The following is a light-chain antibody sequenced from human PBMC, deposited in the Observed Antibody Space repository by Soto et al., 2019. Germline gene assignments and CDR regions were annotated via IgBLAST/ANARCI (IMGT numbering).Light chain of an antibody. CDR1: QSVSSNY. V-gene: IGKV3-20*01. J-gene: IGKJ2*01. CDR3: QQYGNSPPYT. Sequence: EIVLTQCPGTLSLSPGERATLSCRASQSVSSNYLAWYQQKPGQAPRLLIYGSSSRATGIPDRFSGSGSGTDFTLTISRLEPEDFALYFCQQYGNSPPYTFGQGPNVDI. CDR2: GSS.